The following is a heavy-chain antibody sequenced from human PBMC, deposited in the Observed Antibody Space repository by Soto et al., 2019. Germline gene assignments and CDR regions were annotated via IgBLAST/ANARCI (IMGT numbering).Heavy chain of an antibody. CDR3: ANDIVLMVYAPFSY. V-gene: IGHV3-23*01. CDR1: GFTFSSYA. D-gene: IGHD2-8*01. J-gene: IGHJ4*02. CDR2: ISGSGGST. Sequence: GGSLRLSCAASGFTFSSYAMSWVRQAPGKGLEWVSAISGSGGSTYYADSVKGRFTISRDNSKNTLYLQMNSLRAEDTAVYYCANDIVLMVYAPFSYWGQGTLVTVSS.